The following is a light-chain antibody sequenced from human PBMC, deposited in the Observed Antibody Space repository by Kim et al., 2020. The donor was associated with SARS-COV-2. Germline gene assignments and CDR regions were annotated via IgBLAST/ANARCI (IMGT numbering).Light chain of an antibody. CDR1: QSVSRY. V-gene: IGKV3-11*01. Sequence: LSSGGRATLSCRASQSVSRYLARYQQKTGQAPRLIILDASNRATGIPARVSGSGSGTDFTLSIRSLEPEDFAVYYCQHRDNWPQNFGPRTKVDIK. CDR3: QHRDNWPQN. CDR2: DAS. J-gene: IGKJ3*01.